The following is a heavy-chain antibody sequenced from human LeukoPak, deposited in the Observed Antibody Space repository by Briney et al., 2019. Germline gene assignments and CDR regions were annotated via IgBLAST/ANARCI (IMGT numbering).Heavy chain of an antibody. CDR2: AGWAGGTT. Sequence: GGSLRLSCATSGFNFDRYTIHWVRQAPGKGLEWVSLAGWAGGTTFYSDSVRGRFTISRDSGRKSVYLQMNSLTTDDTAFYFCAKELDTMFFNYWGQGALVTVSS. D-gene: IGHD3-10*02. V-gene: IGHV3-43*01. J-gene: IGHJ4*02. CDR3: AKELDTMFFNY. CDR1: GFNFDRYT.